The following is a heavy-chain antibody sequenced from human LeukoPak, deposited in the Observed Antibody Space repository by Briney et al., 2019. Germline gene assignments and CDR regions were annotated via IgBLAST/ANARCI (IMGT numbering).Heavy chain of an antibody. CDR3: ARDSSDIRSLIAH. J-gene: IGHJ1*01. D-gene: IGHD2-15*01. CDR1: GYTLTELS. V-gene: IGHV1-24*01. CDR2: FDPEDGET. Sequence: ASVKVSCKVSGYTLTELSMHWVRQAPGKGLEWMGGFDPEDGETIYAQKFQGRVTITADESASTAYMELSSLRSEDTAVYYCARDSSDIRSLIAHWGQGTLVTVSS.